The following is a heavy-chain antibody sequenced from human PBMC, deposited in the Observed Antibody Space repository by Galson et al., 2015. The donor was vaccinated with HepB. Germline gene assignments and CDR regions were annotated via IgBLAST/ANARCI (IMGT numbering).Heavy chain of an antibody. V-gene: IGHV3-30*04. CDR1: GFTFSSYA. D-gene: IGHD3-22*01. CDR2: ISYDGSNK. Sequence: SLRLSCAASGFTFSSYAMHWVRQAPGEGLEWVAVISYDGSNKYYADSVKGRFTISRDNSKNTLYLQMNSLRAEDTAVYYCARGGDVGTYYYDSSGYYYDRDAFDIWGQGTMVTVSS. J-gene: IGHJ3*02. CDR3: ARGGDVGTYYYDSSGYYYDRDAFDI.